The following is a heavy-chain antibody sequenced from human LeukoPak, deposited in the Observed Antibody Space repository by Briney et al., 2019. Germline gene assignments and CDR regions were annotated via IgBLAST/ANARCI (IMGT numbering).Heavy chain of an antibody. J-gene: IGHJ4*02. CDR2: IYYSGST. Sequence: PSETLSLTCTVSGGSISSSRYYWGWIRQPPGKGLEWIGSIYYSGSTYYNPSLKSRVTISVDTSKNQFSLKLSSVTAADTAVYYCARLRWELLLWADYFDYWGQGTLVTVSS. V-gene: IGHV4-39*01. CDR3: ARLRWELLLWADYFDY. D-gene: IGHD1-26*01. CDR1: GGSISSSRYY.